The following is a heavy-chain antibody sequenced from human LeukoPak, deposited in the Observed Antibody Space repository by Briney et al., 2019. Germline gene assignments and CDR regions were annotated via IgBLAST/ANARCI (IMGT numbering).Heavy chain of an antibody. D-gene: IGHD2-21*01. CDR2: ISDNEGST. V-gene: IGHV3-23*01. CDR1: GFTFNYYA. J-gene: IGHJ4*02. Sequence: PGGSLRLSCAAPGFTFNYYAMSWVRQAPGKGLEWVSGISDNEGSTYYTDSVKGRFTISRDNTKNTVYLQMSNLRADDTGVYFCARHDSFIPYWGQGTQVTVSS. CDR3: ARHDSFIPY.